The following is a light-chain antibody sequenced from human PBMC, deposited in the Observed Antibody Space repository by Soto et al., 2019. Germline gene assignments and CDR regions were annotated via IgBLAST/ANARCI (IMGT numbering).Light chain of an antibody. CDR1: SSYVGGYNY. V-gene: IGLV2-14*01. CDR3: SSYTSSSTSV. Sequence: QSALTQPASVSGSPGQSITISCTGTSSYVGGYNYVSWYQQHPGKAPKLMIYEVSNRPSGVSNRFSGSKSGNTASLTISGLQAEDEADYYCSSYTSSSTSVFGTGTKLTVL. CDR2: EVS. J-gene: IGLJ1*01.